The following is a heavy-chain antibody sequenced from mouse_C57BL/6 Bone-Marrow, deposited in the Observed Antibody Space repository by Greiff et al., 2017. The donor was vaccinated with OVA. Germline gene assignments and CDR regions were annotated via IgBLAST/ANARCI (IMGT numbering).Heavy chain of an antibody. Sequence: GGGLVQPKGSLTLSCAASGFTFIPYAMLWVRQAPGKGLEWVARIRSNSSNYATYYADSVNDRFTISRDDSQNTLYLQMNKLKTEDADKYDCVREYGYPYWYFDVWGKGTTVTVSS. CDR3: VREYGYPYWYFDV. D-gene: IGHD2-2*01. CDR1: GFTFIPYA. V-gene: IGHV10-3*01. J-gene: IGHJ1*03. CDR2: IRSNSSNYAT.